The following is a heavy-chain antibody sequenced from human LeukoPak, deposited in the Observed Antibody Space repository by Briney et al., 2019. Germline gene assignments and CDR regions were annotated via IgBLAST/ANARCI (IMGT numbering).Heavy chain of an antibody. CDR3: ALYSSGLFDP. J-gene: IGHJ5*02. CDR2: INPNSGGT. V-gene: IGHV1-2*02. D-gene: IGHD6-19*01. Sequence: ASVKVSCKASGYTFTVYYIHWVRQAPGQGLEYMGWINPNSGGTNYAQKFQGRVTMTRDTSISTAYMEVSRLTSDDTAVYYCALYSSGLFDPWGQGPLVTVSS. CDR1: GYTFTVYY.